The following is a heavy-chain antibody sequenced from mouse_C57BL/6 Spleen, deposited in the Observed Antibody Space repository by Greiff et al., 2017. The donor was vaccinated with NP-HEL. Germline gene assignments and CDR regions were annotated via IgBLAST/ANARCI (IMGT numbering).Heavy chain of an antibody. D-gene: IGHD3-2*02. CDR1: GYSITSGYY. J-gene: IGHJ4*01. CDR2: ISYDGSN. CDR3: ARQLRLLYAMDY. V-gene: IGHV3-6*01. Sequence: ESGPGLVKPSQSLSLTCSVTGYSITSGYYWNWIRQFPGNKLEWMGYISYDGSNNYNPSLKNRISITRDTSKNQFFLKLNSVTTEDTATYYCARQLRLLYAMDYWGQGTSVTVSS.